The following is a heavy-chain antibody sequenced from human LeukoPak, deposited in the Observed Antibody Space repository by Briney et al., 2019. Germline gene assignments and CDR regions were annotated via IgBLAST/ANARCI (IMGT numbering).Heavy chain of an antibody. V-gene: IGHV4-59*01. J-gene: IGHJ3*02. CDR1: GGSISSYY. CDR3: ARLDYYDSSGFDI. CDR2: IYYSGST. D-gene: IGHD3-22*01. Sequence: SETLSLTCTVSGGSISSYYWSWTRQPPGKGLEWIGYIYYSGSTNYNPSLKSRVTISVDTSKNQFSLKLSSVTAADTAAYYCARLDYYDSSGFDIWGQGTMVTVSS.